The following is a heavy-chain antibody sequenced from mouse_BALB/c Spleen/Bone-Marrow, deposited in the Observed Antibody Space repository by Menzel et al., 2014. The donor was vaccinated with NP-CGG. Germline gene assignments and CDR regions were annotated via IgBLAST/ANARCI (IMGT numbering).Heavy chain of an antibody. CDR1: GFTFSSYG. V-gene: IGHV5-6*01. CDR3: ESSRLQDNYYFDC. Sequence: EVKLEESGGDLVKPGGSLKLSCVASGFTFSSYGMSWVRQTPDKSLEWVATISSGGSSTYYPASLKGRFTFSRDNAKSSLYLQMDSLNSEDTTMYYCESSRLQDNYYFDCWGQGTSLTVSS. D-gene: IGHD1-3*01. J-gene: IGHJ2*02. CDR2: ISSGGSST.